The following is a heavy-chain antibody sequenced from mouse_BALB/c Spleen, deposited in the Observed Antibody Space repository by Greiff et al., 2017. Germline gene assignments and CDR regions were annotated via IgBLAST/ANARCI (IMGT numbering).Heavy chain of an antibody. CDR2: ISSGSSTI. J-gene: IGHJ2*01. CDR3: AREALYYYGSSHFDY. CDR1: GFTFSSFG. Sequence: DVKLVESGGGLVQPGGSRKLSCAASGFTFSSFGMHWVRQAPEKGLEWVAYISSGSSTIYYADTVKGRFTISRDNPKNTLFLQMTSLRSEDTAMYYCAREALYYYGSSHFDYWGQGTTLTVSS. V-gene: IGHV5-17*02. D-gene: IGHD1-1*01.